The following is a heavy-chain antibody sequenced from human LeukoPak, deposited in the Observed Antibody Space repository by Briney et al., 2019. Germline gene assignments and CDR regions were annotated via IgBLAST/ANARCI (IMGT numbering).Heavy chain of an antibody. V-gene: IGHV1-2*02. D-gene: IGHD3-10*01. CDR1: GYIFSAYY. J-gene: IGHJ5*02. CDR3: ARPGNWWFDP. Sequence: ASVKVSCKASGYIFSAYYMYWVRQAPGQGLEWMGWINPKTGEATYAEKFQGRVSMTRDTSINTAYLELSSLTSDDTAVYYCARPGNWWFDPWGQGTLVTVSS. CDR2: INPKTGEA.